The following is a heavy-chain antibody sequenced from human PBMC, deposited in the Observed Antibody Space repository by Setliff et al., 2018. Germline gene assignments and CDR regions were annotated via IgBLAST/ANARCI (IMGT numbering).Heavy chain of an antibody. Sequence: GASVKVSCKASGYTFTDYGISWVRQAPGQRLEWVGWIRASNDETDYAQKFRGRVTMTTDTSTSTAYMEMRNLTSDDTAVYYCARDEIRPITPDYWGQGTLVTVSS. D-gene: IGHD1-20*01. CDR1: GYTFTDYG. CDR3: ARDEIRPITPDY. J-gene: IGHJ4*02. V-gene: IGHV1-18*01. CDR2: IRASNDET.